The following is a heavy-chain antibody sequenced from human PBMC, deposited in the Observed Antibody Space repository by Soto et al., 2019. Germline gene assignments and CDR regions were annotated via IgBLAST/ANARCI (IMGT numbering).Heavy chain of an antibody. J-gene: IGHJ4*02. CDR2: MYPSGNS. D-gene: IGHD5-18*01. CDR1: GYSLSKGYY. CDR3: ASLTMVTPNFFVY. Sequence: SETLSLTCTISGYSLSKGYYWGWIRQPPGKGLEWIGSMYPSGNSYYTPSLKSRVTISLDPSKNQFSLNLSSVTAADTAVYYCASLTMVTPNFFVYWGQGTLVTL. V-gene: IGHV4-38-2*02.